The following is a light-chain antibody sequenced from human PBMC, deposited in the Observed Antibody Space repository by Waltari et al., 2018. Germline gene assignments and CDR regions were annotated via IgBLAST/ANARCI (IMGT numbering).Light chain of an antibody. J-gene: IGLJ3*02. V-gene: IGLV1-47*01. CDR1: SSHVEIIP. CDR3: ATWDVSLSGWV. Sequence: QSVLTQPPSASATPGPRVTISCSGSSSHVEIIPVYWYQQLPGTAPKLLIYRNNQRPSGVPDRFSGSKSGTSASLAISGLRSEDEADYYCATWDVSLSGWVFSGGTKLTVL. CDR2: RNN.